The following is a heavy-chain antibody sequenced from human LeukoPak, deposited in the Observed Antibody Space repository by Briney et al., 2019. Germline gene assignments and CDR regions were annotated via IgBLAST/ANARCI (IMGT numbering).Heavy chain of an antibody. CDR1: GFTFSSYE. D-gene: IGHD4-17*01. J-gene: IGHJ5*02. CDR2: ISSSGSTI. CDR3: ARDTNGDGWFDP. Sequence: PGGSLRLSCAASGFTFSSYEMNWVRQAPGKGLEWVSYISSSGSTIYYADSVKGRFTISRDNAKNSPYLQMNSLRAEDTSVYYCARDTNGDGWFDPWGQGTLVTVSS. V-gene: IGHV3-48*03.